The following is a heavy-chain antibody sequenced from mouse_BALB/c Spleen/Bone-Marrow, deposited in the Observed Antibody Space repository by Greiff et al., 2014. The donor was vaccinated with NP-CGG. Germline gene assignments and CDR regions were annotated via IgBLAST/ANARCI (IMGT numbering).Heavy chain of an antibody. D-gene: IGHD4-1*01. V-gene: IGHV1-80*01. CDR2: IYPGDGDT. CDR3: ARGGRLTGYYFDY. CDR1: GYAFSSYW. Sequence: VQLVESGAELVRPGSSVKISCKASGYAFSSYWMNWVKQRPGQGLEWIGQIYPGDGDTNYNGNFKDKATLTTDKSSTTAYTQLSSLTSEDSAVYFCARGGRLTGYYFDYWGQGTTLTVSS. J-gene: IGHJ2*01.